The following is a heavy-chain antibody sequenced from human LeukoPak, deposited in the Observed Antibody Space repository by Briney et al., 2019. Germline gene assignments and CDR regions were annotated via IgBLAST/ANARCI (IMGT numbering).Heavy chain of an antibody. J-gene: IGHJ4*02. CDR1: GGSISSGGYY. CDR3: AREVVLVAAYYFDY. CDR2: IYYSGST. D-gene: IGHD2-15*01. Sequence: SETLSLTCTVSGGSISSGGYYWSWIRQHPGKGLEWIGYIYYSGSTYYNPSLKSRVTISVDTSKNQFSLELSSVTAADTAVYYCAREVVLVAAYYFDYWGQGTLVTVSS. V-gene: IGHV4-31*03.